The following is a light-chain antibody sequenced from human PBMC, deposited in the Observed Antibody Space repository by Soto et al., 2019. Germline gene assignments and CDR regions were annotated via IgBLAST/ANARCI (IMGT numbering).Light chain of an antibody. Sequence: DIVMTQSPDSLAVSLGERATISCKSSQSVLSNSNNKNYLAWYQQKPGDPPKLLIYWASTRESGVPDRFSGSGSGTDFTLTISSLQAEDVTVYDRQHYDHSPLKFGGGTNGEFK. V-gene: IGKV4-1*01. CDR1: QSVLSNSNNKNY. CDR3: QHYDHSPLK. CDR2: WAS. J-gene: IGKJ4*02.